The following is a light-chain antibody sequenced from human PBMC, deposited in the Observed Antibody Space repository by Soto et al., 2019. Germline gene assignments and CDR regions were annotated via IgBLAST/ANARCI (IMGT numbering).Light chain of an antibody. J-gene: IGLJ1*01. CDR3: SSYTSSSLTV. Sequence: QSVLTQPASVSGSPGQSITISCTGTSSDVGGYNYVSWYQQHPGKAPKLMIYDVSNRPSGVSNRFSGSKSGNTASLTISGLKAEDEADYYCSSYTSSSLTVFGTGTKVPVL. V-gene: IGLV2-14*01. CDR1: SSDVGGYNY. CDR2: DVS.